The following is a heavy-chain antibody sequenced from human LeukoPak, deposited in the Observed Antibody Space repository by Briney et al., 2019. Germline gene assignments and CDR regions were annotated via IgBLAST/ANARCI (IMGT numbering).Heavy chain of an antibody. D-gene: IGHD6-19*01. CDR2: ISNTGGTI. CDR3: ARADMAVVPVFDY. V-gene: IGHV3-48*03. J-gene: IGHJ4*02. CDR1: GFNFNSNE. Sequence: GGSLRLSCAASGFNFNSNEMNWVRQAPGKGLEWVSYISNTGGTIYDADSVKGRFTISRDNAKNSLYLQMNSLRAEDTAVYYCARADMAVVPVFDYWGQGTLVTVSS.